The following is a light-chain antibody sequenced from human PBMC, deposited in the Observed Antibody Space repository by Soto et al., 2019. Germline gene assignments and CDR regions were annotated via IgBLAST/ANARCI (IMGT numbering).Light chain of an antibody. CDR2: SVS. V-gene: IGLV2-11*01. Sequence: QSVLTQPRSVSGSPGQSVTISCTGTSSDVGGHNYVSWYQQHPGKAPKLMIPSVSKRPSGVPDRFSGPKSGNTASLTISGLQAEDEADYYCCSYAGSYTYVFGTGTKVTVL. J-gene: IGLJ1*01. CDR3: CSYAGSYTYV. CDR1: SSDVGGHNY.